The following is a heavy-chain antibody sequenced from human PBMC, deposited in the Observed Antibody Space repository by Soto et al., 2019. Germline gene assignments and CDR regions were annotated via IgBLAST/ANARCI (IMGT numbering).Heavy chain of an antibody. CDR1: GFTFSSFA. CDR2: IGNTGHGT. V-gene: IGHV3-23*01. D-gene: IGHD1-1*01. CDR3: AKDWMGLGYFFEY. Sequence: VQLLESGGGLVQPGGSLRLSCAASGFTFSSFAMNWVRQDPGKGLEWVASIGNTGHGTYYADSVKGRFTISRDNSNNTLYLQMNSLRADDTAVYYCAKDWMGLGYFFEYWGRGTLVTVSS. J-gene: IGHJ4*02.